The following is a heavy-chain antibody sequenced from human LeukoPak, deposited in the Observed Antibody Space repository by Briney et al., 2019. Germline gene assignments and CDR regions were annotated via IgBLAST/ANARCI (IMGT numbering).Heavy chain of an antibody. V-gene: IGHV3-64*02. CDR3: ARGFCNVDSCFEGTFGY. Sequence: GGSLRLSCAASGFSFGTHAMHWVRQAPGKGLGYVSGISSNGGNKYYADSVKGRFTISRDNSKNMVYLQMGSLRPEDMAVYYCARGFCNVDSCFEGTFGYWGQGTLVTVSS. D-gene: IGHD2-15*01. J-gene: IGHJ4*02. CDR2: ISSNGGNK. CDR1: GFSFGTHA.